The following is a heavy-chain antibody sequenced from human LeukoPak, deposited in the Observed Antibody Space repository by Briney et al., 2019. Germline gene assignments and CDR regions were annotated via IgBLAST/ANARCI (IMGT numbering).Heavy chain of an antibody. J-gene: IGHJ3*02. Sequence: GGSLRLSCAASGFTFSSNYMSWVRQAPGKGLEWVSVIYSGGSTYYADSVKGRFTISRDNSKNTLYLQMNSLRAEDTAVYYCASGNTAMAHDAFDIWGQGTMVTVSS. CDR2: IYSGGST. D-gene: IGHD5-18*01. CDR3: ASGNTAMAHDAFDI. V-gene: IGHV3-66*02. CDR1: GFTFSSNY.